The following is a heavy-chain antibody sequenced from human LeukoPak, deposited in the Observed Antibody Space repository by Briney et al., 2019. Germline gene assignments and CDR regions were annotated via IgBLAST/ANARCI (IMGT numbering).Heavy chain of an antibody. V-gene: IGHV3-21*01. CDR3: ARENHGSFDY. CDR1: GFTFNTYS. D-gene: IGHD3-10*01. Sequence: GGSLRLSCAAAGFTFNTYSMNWVRQAPGKGLDWVSSISHTSTYIYYADSLKGRFAISRDNAKNSLYLQMSSLRAEDTAVYYCARENHGSFDYWGQGTLVTVSS. J-gene: IGHJ4*02. CDR2: ISHTSTYI.